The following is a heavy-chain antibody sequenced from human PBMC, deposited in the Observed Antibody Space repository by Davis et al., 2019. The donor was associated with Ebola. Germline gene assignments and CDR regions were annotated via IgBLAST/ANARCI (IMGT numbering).Heavy chain of an antibody. D-gene: IGHD1-26*01. CDR1: GFTFSSYA. V-gene: IGHV3-30-3*01. J-gene: IGHJ4*02. CDR2: ISYDGSNK. CDR3: AKGTGATPAYHFDL. Sequence: GGSLRLSCAASGFTFSSYAMHWVRQAPGKGLEWVAVISYDGSNKYYADSVKGRFTISRDNSKNTLYLQMNSLTAEDTAVYYCAKGTGATPAYHFDLWGQGTLVTVSS.